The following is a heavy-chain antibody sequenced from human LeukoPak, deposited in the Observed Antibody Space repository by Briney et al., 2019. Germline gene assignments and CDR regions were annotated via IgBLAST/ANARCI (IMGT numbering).Heavy chain of an antibody. CDR2: MNPNSGNT. D-gene: IGHD3-22*01. Sequence: ASVTVSCTASGYTFTIYDINWVRQANGQGLEWMGWMNPNSGNTGYAQKFQGRVTMTRNTSISTAYMELSSLRSEDTAVYYCARGPGNYYDSSGLSDYWGQGTLVTVSS. J-gene: IGHJ4*02. V-gene: IGHV1-8*01. CDR3: ARGPGNYYDSSGLSDY. CDR1: GYTFTIYD.